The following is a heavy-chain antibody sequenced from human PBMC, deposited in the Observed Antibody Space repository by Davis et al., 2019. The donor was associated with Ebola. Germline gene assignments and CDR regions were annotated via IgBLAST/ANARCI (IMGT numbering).Heavy chain of an antibody. V-gene: IGHV3-11*01. CDR3: TKGLLWFGESWYYFDS. D-gene: IGHD3-10*01. CDR2: ISSSGSTI. CDR1: GFTFSDYY. J-gene: IGHJ4*02. Sequence: GESLKISCAASGFTFSDYYMSWIRQAPGKGLEWVSYISSSGSTIYYADSVKGRFTISRDNAKNSLYLQMNSLRTEDTALYYCTKGLLWFGESWYYFDSWGQGTLVTVSS.